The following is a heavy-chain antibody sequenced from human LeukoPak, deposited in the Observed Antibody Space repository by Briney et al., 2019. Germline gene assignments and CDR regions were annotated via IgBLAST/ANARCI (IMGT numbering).Heavy chain of an antibody. D-gene: IGHD2-21*02. J-gene: IGHJ4*02. CDR3: ARGPVTYHY. V-gene: IGHV7-4-1*02. CDR2: INTNTGNP. Sequence: ASVKVSCKASGYTFTGYYMHWVRQTPGQGLEWMGWINTNTGNPTYAQGFTGRFVFSLDTSVSTAYLQISSLKAEDTAVYYCARGPVTYHYWGQGTLVTVSS. CDR1: GYTFTGYY.